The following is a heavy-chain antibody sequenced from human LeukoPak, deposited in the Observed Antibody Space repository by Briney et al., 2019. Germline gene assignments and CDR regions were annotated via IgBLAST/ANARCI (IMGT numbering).Heavy chain of an antibody. J-gene: IGHJ4*02. D-gene: IGHD1-26*01. CDR1: GGSISSSSYY. Sequence: PSETLSLTCTVSGGSISSSSYYWGWIRQPPGKGLEWIGSIYYSGSTYYNPSLKSRVTMSVDTSKNQFSLKLSSVTAADTAVYYCARGEGYSGSQYFDYWGQGTLVTVSS. CDR3: ARGEGYSGSQYFDY. CDR2: IYYSGST. V-gene: IGHV4-39*07.